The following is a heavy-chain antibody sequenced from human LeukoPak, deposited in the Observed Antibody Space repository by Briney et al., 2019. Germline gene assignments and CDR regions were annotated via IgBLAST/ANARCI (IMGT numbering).Heavy chain of an antibody. V-gene: IGHV1-69*05. Sequence: SVKVSCEASGGTFSSYAISWVRQAPGQGLEWMGGIIPIFGTANYAQKFQGRVTITTDESTSTAYMELSSLRSEDTAVYYCARVGSSGSNNWGQGTLVTVSS. D-gene: IGHD3-22*01. CDR1: GGTFSSYA. J-gene: IGHJ4*02. CDR2: IIPIFGTA. CDR3: ARVGSSGSNN.